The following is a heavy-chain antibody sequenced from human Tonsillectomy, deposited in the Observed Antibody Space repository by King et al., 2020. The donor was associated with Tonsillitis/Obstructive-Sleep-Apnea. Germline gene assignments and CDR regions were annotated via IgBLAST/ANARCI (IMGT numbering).Heavy chain of an antibody. CDR2: ISSNGGTT. V-gene: IGHV3-64D*06. J-gene: IGHJ3*02. CDR1: GFIFNSYA. CDR3: VKDFKSVIPVLGGAFDI. Sequence: QLVQSGGGLVQPGGSLRLSCSASGFIFNSYAMHWVRQAPGKGLAYVSGISSNGGTTYYADSVKGRFTISRDSSKNTLNLQMSSLRAEDTGVYYCVKDFKSVIPVLGGAFDIWGQGTMVAVSS. D-gene: IGHD2-2*01.